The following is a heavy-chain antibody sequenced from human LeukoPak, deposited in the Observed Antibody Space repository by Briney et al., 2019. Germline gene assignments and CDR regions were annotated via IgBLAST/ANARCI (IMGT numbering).Heavy chain of an antibody. CDR1: GFTFSNHA. Sequence: GRSLRFSCAASGFTFSNHAMHWVRQAPGKGLEWLTVISYHGRNEYYADSVTGRFTISRDNSKNTVSLQLNSLRVEDAAVYYCARGEAYYDRNGLPGAALDFWGLGTLVTVSS. CDR2: ISYHGRNE. V-gene: IGHV3-30*04. CDR3: ARGEAYYDRNGLPGAALDF. J-gene: IGHJ3*01. D-gene: IGHD3-22*01.